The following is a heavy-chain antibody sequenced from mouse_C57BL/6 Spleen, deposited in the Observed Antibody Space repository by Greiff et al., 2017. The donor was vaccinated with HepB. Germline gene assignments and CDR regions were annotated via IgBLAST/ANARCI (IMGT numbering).Heavy chain of an antibody. CDR3: ARWIKLGYYAMDY. Sequence: EVQVVESGPELVKPGASVKMSCKASGYTFTDYNMHWVKQSHGKSLEWIGYINPNNGGTSYNQKFKGKATLTVNKSSSTAYMELRSLTSEDSAVYYCARWIKLGYYAMDYWGQGTSVTVSS. CDR2: INPNNGGT. D-gene: IGHD4-1*01. CDR1: GYTFTDYN. J-gene: IGHJ4*01. V-gene: IGHV1-22*01.